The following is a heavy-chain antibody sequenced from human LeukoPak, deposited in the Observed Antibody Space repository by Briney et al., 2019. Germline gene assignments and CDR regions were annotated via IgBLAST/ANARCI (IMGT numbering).Heavy chain of an antibody. V-gene: IGHV3-30*18. Sequence: GGSLRLSCAASGFTFSSYGMHWVRQAPGKGLEWGAVISYDGSNKYYAASVKGRFTISRDNSKNTLYLQMNSLRAEDTAVYYCAKGDGIAAAGYAYWGQGTLVTVSS. CDR3: AKGDGIAAAGYAY. CDR2: ISYDGSNK. J-gene: IGHJ4*02. D-gene: IGHD6-13*01. CDR1: GFTFSSYG.